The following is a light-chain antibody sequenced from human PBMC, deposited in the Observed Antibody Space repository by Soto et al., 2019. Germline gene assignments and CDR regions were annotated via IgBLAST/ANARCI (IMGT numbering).Light chain of an antibody. J-gene: IGKJ2*01. CDR1: QTVNSRH. V-gene: IGKV3-20*01. Sequence: ESLLTQSPGTLSLSPGERATLSCRASQTVNSRHLNWYQHKPGQAPRLLIYGASIRAAGIPYRFSGSRYGADLSPTITRLEPEDSAVYYCQQFDGSRPAFTFGQGTKLEF. CDR3: QQFDGSRPAFT. CDR2: GAS.